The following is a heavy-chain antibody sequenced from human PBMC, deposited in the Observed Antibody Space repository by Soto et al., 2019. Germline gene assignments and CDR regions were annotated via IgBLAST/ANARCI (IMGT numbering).Heavy chain of an antibody. CDR2: ISSSSSYI. J-gene: IGHJ6*03. CDR1: GFTFSSYS. D-gene: IGHD2-2*01. V-gene: IGHV3-21*01. CDR3: ARDPEYCSSTSCYLHYYMDV. Sequence: EVQLVESGGGLVKPGGSLRLSCAASGFTFSSYSMNWVRQAPGKELEWVSSISSSSSYIYYADSVKGRFTISRDNAKNSLYLQMNSLRAEDTAVYYCARDPEYCSSTSCYLHYYMDVWGKGTTVTVSS.